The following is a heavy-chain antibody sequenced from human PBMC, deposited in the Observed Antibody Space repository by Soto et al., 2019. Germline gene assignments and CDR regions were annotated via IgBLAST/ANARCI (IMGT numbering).Heavy chain of an antibody. D-gene: IGHD3-10*01. V-gene: IGHV4-39*01. CDR1: GGSISTTSDY. Sequence: SETLSLTCTVSGGSISTTSDYWGWIRQPPGKGLEWIGNIYYSGSTYYNPSLKSRVTVSVDTTKNQFSLKLSSVTAADTAMYYCARQSEYYYATGRAAPLYGMDVWGQGTTVTVSS. J-gene: IGHJ6*02. CDR3: ARQSEYYYATGRAAPLYGMDV. CDR2: IYYSGST.